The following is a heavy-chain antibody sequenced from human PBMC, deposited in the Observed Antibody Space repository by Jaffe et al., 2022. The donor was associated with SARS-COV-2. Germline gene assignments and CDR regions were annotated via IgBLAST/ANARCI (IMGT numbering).Heavy chain of an antibody. Sequence: EVQLVESGGGLVQPGRSLRLSCAASGFTFDDYAMHWVRQAPGKGLEWVSGISWNSGSIGYADSVKGRFTISRDNAKNSLYLQMNSLRAEDTALYYCAKDMLAGIAAAGDAFDIWGQGTMVTVSS. J-gene: IGHJ3*02. V-gene: IGHV3-9*01. CDR3: AKDMLAGIAAAGDAFDI. CDR2: ISWNSGSI. CDR1: GFTFDDYA. D-gene: IGHD6-13*01.